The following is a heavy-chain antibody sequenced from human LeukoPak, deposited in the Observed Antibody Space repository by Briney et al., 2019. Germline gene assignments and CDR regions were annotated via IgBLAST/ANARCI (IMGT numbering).Heavy chain of an antibody. D-gene: IGHD3-22*01. Sequence: ASVKVSCKASGYTFTSYYMHWVRQAPGQGLEWMGIINPSGGSTSYAQKFQGRVTMTRDTSTSTVYMELSSLRSEDTAVYYCATGRTYYYDSSGYYYDYYYYYMDVWGKGTTVTISS. CDR2: INPSGGST. J-gene: IGHJ6*03. CDR1: GYTFTSYY. CDR3: ATGRTYYYDSSGYYYDYYYYYMDV. V-gene: IGHV1-46*01.